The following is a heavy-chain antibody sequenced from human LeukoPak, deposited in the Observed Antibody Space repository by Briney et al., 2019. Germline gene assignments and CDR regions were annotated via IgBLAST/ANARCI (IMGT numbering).Heavy chain of an antibody. D-gene: IGHD3-3*01. CDR2: ISGSGGTT. CDR1: GFTFSTYA. V-gene: IGHV3-23*01. CDR3: AKHPYYDFWSGYQSVDY. Sequence: PGGSLRLSCAASGFTFSTYAMSWVPQAPGKGLEWVSAISGSGGTTYYADSVKGRLTISRDSSKNTLYLQMNSLRAEDTAVYYCAKHPYYDFWSGYQSVDYWGQGTLVTVSS. J-gene: IGHJ4*02.